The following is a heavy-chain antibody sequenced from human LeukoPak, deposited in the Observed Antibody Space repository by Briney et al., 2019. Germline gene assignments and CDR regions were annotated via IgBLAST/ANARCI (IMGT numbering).Heavy chain of an antibody. J-gene: IGHJ4*02. D-gene: IGHD2-15*01. CDR3: AKARAAVVEAAINY. CDR1: GFNFSNYA. Sequence: GGSLRLSCAASGFNFSNYAMTWVRQAPGKGLEWVSIVNSNDRPYYADSVKGRFTISRDNSKNTLYLQMNTLRVEDTALYYCAKARAAVVEAAINYWGQGILATVSP. V-gene: IGHV3-23*01. CDR2: VNSNDRP.